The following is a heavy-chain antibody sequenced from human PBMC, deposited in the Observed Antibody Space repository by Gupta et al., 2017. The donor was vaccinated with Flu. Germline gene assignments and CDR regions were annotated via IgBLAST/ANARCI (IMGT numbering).Heavy chain of an antibody. D-gene: IGHD6-6*01. V-gene: IGHV3-48*03. CDR3: AGKYTTSSTGDDNYFDF. Sequence: VQLVESGGTLVQPGGSLRLSCAGSGFIFNTYELNWIRQAPGRGLEWVSYISNSGSTTYYTDSVKGRFTVSRDNAKNSLHLQMNSLRVEDTALYYCAGKYTTSSTGDDNYFDFWGQGTVVTVSS. J-gene: IGHJ4*02. CDR1: GFIFNTYE. CDR2: ISNSGSTT.